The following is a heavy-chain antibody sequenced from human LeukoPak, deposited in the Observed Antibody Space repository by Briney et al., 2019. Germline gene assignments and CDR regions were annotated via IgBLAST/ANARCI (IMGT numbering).Heavy chain of an antibody. D-gene: IGHD2-21*02. CDR3: AKDQYFVTGYYSHMDV. CDR2: VSATGYTT. CDR1: GFTFSSYG. Sequence: GGSLRLSCVASGFTFSSYGMSWVRQAPGKGLEWVSYVSATGYTTSYADSVKGRFTISRDNAKNTVFLQMNSLRAEDTAVYYCAKDQYFVTGYYSHMDVWGKGTTVTISS. V-gene: IGHV3-23*01. J-gene: IGHJ6*03.